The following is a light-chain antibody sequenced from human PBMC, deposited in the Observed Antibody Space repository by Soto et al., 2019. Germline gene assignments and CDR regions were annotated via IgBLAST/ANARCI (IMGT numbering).Light chain of an antibody. CDR2: GAS. Sequence: EIVLTQSPGTLSFPPGERATLSWRTSQSVSNNYLAWYQQKPGQAPRLLIFGASSRATGIPDRFSGSGSGTDFTLTIDRLESEDFAVYFCQQYGSSGTFGQGTKVDIK. V-gene: IGKV3-20*01. CDR1: QSVSNNY. CDR3: QQYGSSGT. J-gene: IGKJ1*01.